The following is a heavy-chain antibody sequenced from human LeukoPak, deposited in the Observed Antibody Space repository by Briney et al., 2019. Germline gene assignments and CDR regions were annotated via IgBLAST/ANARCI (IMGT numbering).Heavy chain of an antibody. V-gene: IGHV4-39*07. CDR2: INYSERA. CDR3: ARVSNYIYYYYYYMDV. CDR1: GGSIRSRDYY. Sequence: PSETLSLTCSVSGGSIRSRDYYWGWIRQPPGKGLEWIGSINYSERAYYNSSLRSRVTISVDTSKNQFSLKLSSVTAADTAVYYCARVSNYIYYYYYYMDVWGKGTTVTVSS. J-gene: IGHJ6*03. D-gene: IGHD4-11*01.